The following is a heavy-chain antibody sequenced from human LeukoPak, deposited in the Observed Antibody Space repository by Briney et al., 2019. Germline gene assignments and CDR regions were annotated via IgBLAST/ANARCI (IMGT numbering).Heavy chain of an antibody. CDR2: IYYSGST. Sequence: SETLSLTCTVSGGSISSYYWSWIRQPPGKGLEWIGYIYYSGSTNYNPSLESRATISVDTSKNQFSLRLSSVTAADTAVYFCARLIATTGKAHFDYWGQGTLVTVSS. D-gene: IGHD6-13*01. CDR3: ARLIATTGKAHFDY. V-gene: IGHV4-59*08. J-gene: IGHJ4*02. CDR1: GGSISSYY.